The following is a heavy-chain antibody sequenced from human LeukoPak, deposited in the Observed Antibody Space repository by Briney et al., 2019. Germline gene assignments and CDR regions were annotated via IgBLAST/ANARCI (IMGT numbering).Heavy chain of an antibody. J-gene: IGHJ4*02. CDR2: IRSSGEST. V-gene: IGHV3-23*01. D-gene: IGHD2/OR15-2a*01. CDR3: AKGGAVVLSPFDY. CDR1: GFSFSSYA. Sequence: QTGGSLRLSCAASGFSFSSYAMIWVRQAPGKGLEWVSVIRSSGESTYYADSLKGRFTISRDNSKNTLSLQMNSLRAEDTAIYYCAKGGAVVLSPFDYWGQGTLVTVSS.